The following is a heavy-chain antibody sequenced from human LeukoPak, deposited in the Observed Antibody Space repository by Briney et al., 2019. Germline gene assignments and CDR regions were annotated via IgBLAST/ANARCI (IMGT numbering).Heavy chain of an antibody. J-gene: IGHJ4*02. D-gene: IGHD2-15*01. V-gene: IGHV4-59*12. CDR2: IHYSGST. Sequence: PSETLSLTCTVSGGSISSYYWSWIRQPPGKGLEWIGYIHYSGSTNYNPSLKSRVTISVDTSKKQFSLKLSSVTAADTAVYYCARDSEVVAATPSIDYWGQGTLVTVSS. CDR1: GGSISSYY. CDR3: ARDSEVVAATPSIDY.